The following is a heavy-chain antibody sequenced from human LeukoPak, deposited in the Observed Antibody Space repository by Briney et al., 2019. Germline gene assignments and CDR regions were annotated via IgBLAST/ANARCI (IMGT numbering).Heavy chain of an antibody. V-gene: IGHV1-2*04. J-gene: IGHJ6*02. D-gene: IGHD2-2*02. Sequence: GASVKVSCKASGYTFTGYYMHWVRQAPGQGLEWMGWINPNSGGTNYAQKFQGWVTITRDTSISTAYMELSRLRSDDTAVYYCARDVEVVPAAIKPGYYGMDVWGQGTTVTVSS. CDR3: ARDVEVVPAAIKPGYYGMDV. CDR1: GYTFTGYY. CDR2: INPNSGGT.